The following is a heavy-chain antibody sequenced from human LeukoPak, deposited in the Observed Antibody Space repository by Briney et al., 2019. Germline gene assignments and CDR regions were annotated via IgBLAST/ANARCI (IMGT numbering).Heavy chain of an antibody. CDR2: IRSNAYGGTT. CDR3: TRALLGGYYYYYMDV. CDR1: GFTFGDYA. Sequence: GGSLRLSCSASGFTFGDYAMSWFRQAPGKGLEWVGFIRSNAYGGTTEYAASVKGRFTISRDDSKSIAYLQMNSLKTEDTAVYYCTRALLGGYYYYYMDVWGKGTTVTVSS. V-gene: IGHV3-49*03. D-gene: IGHD3-16*01. J-gene: IGHJ6*03.